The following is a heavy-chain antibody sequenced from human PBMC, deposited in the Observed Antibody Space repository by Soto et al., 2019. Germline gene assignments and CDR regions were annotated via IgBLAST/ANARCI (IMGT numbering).Heavy chain of an antibody. CDR2: ISGSGNTI. J-gene: IGHJ4*02. V-gene: IGHV3-48*03. CDR1: GFTLSSYE. Sequence: EVQLVESGGGLVQPGGSLRLSCAASGFTLSSYEMNWVRQAPGKGLEWVSYISGSGNTIYHADSVKGRFTISRDNTKNSLYLQMSSLRAEVTAVYYCAREGGSYHFDYWGQGTLVTVSS. D-gene: IGHD1-26*01. CDR3: AREGGSYHFDY.